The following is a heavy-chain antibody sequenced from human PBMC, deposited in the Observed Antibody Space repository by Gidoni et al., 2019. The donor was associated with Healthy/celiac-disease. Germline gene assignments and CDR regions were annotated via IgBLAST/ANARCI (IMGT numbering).Heavy chain of an antibody. D-gene: IGHD3-3*01. CDR3: ARHARHQASSGTGPVDY. V-gene: IGHV4-59*08. Sequence: HVQLQEPGPGLVKPSATLSLPCPVSGGSISSYYWSWIRQPPGKGLEWIGYTYYSGSTNYNPSLKSRVTISVDTSKNQFALKLSSVTAADTAVYYCARHARHQASSGTGPVDYGGQGTLVTVSS. J-gene: IGHJ4*02. CDR1: GGSISSYY. CDR2: TYYSGST.